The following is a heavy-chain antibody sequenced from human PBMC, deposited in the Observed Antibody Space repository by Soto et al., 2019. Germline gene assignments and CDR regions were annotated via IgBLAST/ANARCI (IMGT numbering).Heavy chain of an antibody. CDR3: ARGRGSTGYLGREHYFDY. Sequence: EVQVVESGGGLVQPGGSLRLSCAASGFSVTNNYMNWVRQAPGKGLEWVSIIDIGGNTYYADSVKDRFTISRDNSRNTLYLHMDSLRDADTAVYYCARGRGSTGYLGREHYFDYWGQGTLVTVSP. V-gene: IGHV3-66*01. J-gene: IGHJ4*02. D-gene: IGHD2-2*01. CDR2: IDIGGNT. CDR1: GFSVTNNY.